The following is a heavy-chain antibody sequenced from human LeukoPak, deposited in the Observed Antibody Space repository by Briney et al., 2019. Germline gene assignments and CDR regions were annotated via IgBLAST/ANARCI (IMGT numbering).Heavy chain of an antibody. D-gene: IGHD3-3*01. Sequence: PSETLSLTCAVYGGSSSGYYWSWIRQPPGKGLEWIGEINHSGSTNYNPSLKSRVTISVYTSKNQFSLKLSSVTAADTAVYYCARAGFGYYYYGMDVWGQGTTVTVSS. V-gene: IGHV4-34*01. CDR1: GGSSSGYY. CDR2: INHSGST. J-gene: IGHJ6*02. CDR3: ARAGFGYYYYGMDV.